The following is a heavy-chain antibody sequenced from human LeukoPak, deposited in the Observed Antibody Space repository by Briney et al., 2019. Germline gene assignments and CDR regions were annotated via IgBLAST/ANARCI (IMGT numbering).Heavy chain of an antibody. CDR1: GGSFSGYY. J-gene: IGHJ5*02. CDR3: ARGRQRYYSSSWPNWLDP. D-gene: IGHD6-13*01. Sequence: PSETLSLTCAVYGGSFSGYYWSWIRQPPGKGLEWIGEINHSGSTNYNPSLKSRVTISVDTSKNQFSLKLSSVTAADTAVYYCARGRQRYYSSSWPNWLDPWGQGTLVTVSS. V-gene: IGHV4-34*01. CDR2: INHSGST.